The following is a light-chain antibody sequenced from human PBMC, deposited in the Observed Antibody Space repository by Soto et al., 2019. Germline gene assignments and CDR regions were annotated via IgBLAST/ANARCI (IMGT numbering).Light chain of an antibody. J-gene: IGKJ1*01. CDR2: GAS. CDR3: QQYNNWLTWT. CDR1: QSVSSN. Sequence: EIVMTQSPATLSVSPGERATLSCRAGQSVSSNLAWYQQKPGQAPRLLIYGASTRATGIPARFSGSGSGTEFTLAISSLQSEDFAVYYCQQYNNWLTWTFGQGTKVDIK. V-gene: IGKV3-15*01.